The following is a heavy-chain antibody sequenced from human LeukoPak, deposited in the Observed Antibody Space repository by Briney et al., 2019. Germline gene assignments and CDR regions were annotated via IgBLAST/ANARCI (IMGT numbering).Heavy chain of an antibody. V-gene: IGHV3-53*01. Sequence: GGSLRLSCAASGFTVSSNYMSWVRQAPGKGLEWVSVIYSGGSTYYADSVKGRFTISRDNSKNTLYLQMNSLRAEDTAVYYCARDLTGGNWFDPWGQGTLVTVSS. CDR1: GFTVSSNY. CDR3: ARDLTGGNWFDP. CDR2: IYSGGST. D-gene: IGHD1-20*01. J-gene: IGHJ5*02.